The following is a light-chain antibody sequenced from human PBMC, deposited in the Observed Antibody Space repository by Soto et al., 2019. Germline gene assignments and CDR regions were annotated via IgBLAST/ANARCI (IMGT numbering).Light chain of an antibody. V-gene: IGLV2-8*01. Sequence: QSVLTQPPSASGSPGQSVTISCTGTSSDVGGYKYVSWYQQHPGKAPKLMIYEVSKRPSGVPDRFSGSRSGTSASLAISGLQSEDEAEYYCAAWDDSLNGVVFGGGTKLTVL. J-gene: IGLJ2*01. CDR3: AAWDDSLNGVV. CDR2: EVS. CDR1: SSDVGGYKY.